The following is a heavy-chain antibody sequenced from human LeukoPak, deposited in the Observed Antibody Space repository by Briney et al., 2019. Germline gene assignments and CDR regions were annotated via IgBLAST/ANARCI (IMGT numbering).Heavy chain of an antibody. V-gene: IGHV3-74*03. CDR3: VRGLAWSWDV. Sequence: GGSLRLSCEASGFSSSDHWMEWVRQAPGKGLVWVSGIKGDGRSIENADSVKGRFTISRDNGKSTLHLQMNSLRAEDTAVYYCVRGLAWSWDVWGQGTTVIVSS. J-gene: IGHJ6*02. D-gene: IGHD3-3*01. CDR2: IKGDGRSI. CDR1: GFSSSDHW.